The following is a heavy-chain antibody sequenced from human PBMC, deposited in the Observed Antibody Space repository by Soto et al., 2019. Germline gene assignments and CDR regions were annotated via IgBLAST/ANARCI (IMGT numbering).Heavy chain of an antibody. Sequence: GGSLRLSCTASGFTFGDYAMSWVRQAPGKGLEWVGFIRSKAYGGTTEYAASVKGRFTISRDDSKSIAYLQMNSLKTEDTAVYYCTRGRYYYDSSGYHQAGYFDYWGQGTLVTVSS. CDR1: GFTFGDYA. CDR2: IRSKAYGGTT. J-gene: IGHJ4*02. D-gene: IGHD3-22*01. V-gene: IGHV3-49*04. CDR3: TRGRYYYDSSGYHQAGYFDY.